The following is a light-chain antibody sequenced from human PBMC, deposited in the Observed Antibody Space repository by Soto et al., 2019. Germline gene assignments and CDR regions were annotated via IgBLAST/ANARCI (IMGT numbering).Light chain of an antibody. J-gene: IGLJ1*01. CDR3: SSYTRSSPPD. Sequence: QSVLTQPASVSGSPGQSITISCTGTSSDVGGYNYVSWYQQHPGKPPKLMIYDVSNRPSGVSNRFSGSKSGNTASLTISGLQVEDEADYYCSSYTRSSPPDFGTGTKVMVL. CDR2: DVS. CDR1: SSDVGGYNY. V-gene: IGLV2-14*01.